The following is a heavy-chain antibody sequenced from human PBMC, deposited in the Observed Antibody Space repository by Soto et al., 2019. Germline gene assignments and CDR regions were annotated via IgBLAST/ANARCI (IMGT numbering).Heavy chain of an antibody. J-gene: IGHJ4*02. CDR1: GFTFTSSA. CDR2: IAVGSGYT. Sequence: SVKVSCKASGFTFTSSAFQWVRQARGQLLEWIGWIAVGSGYTNYAQRFQDRVTLTRDMSTATTYMELSRLTSEDTAIYYCAADATAWQQMVPSDYWGQGTLVTVS. D-gene: IGHD2-8*01. V-gene: IGHV1-58*01. CDR3: AADATAWQQMVPSDY.